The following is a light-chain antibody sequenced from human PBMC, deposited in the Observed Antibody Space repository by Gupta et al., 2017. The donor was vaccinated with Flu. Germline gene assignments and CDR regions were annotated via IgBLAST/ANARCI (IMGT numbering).Light chain of an antibody. CDR1: QSVNSSY. J-gene: IGKJ4*01. CDR2: GAS. Sequence: ELVLTQSPDTLSLSPGERATLSCRASQSVNSSYLAWYQQKPGQAPRLLIYGASSRATGIPDRFSGSGSGTDFTLTISRLEPEDFAVYSCQQYGSSLLTFGGGTKVEIK. CDR3: QQYGSSLLT. V-gene: IGKV3-20*01.